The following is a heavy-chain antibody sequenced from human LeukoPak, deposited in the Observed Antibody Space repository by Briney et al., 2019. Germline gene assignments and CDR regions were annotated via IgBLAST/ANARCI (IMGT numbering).Heavy chain of an antibody. CDR2: IDDDGTDT. CDR3: ARGMLSSAGYHWYYYMDV. Sequence: PEGSLRLSCVASGFTSGNYWMHWVRQAPGKGPEWVSRIDDDGTDTHYAVSVKGRFTISRDNAKNTLYLQMNSLRGEDTAVYYCARGMLSSAGYHWYYYMDVWGKGAMVTVSS. D-gene: IGHD3-3*01. V-gene: IGHV3-74*01. J-gene: IGHJ6*03. CDR1: GFTSGNYW.